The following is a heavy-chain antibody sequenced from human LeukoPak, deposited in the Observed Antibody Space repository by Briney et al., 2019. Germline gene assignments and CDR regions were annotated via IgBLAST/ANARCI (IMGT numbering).Heavy chain of an antibody. CDR1: GFTSSSYT. Sequence: GGSRRLSCAASGFTSSSYTMSWVRQAPGKGLEWVSSMISSSSYIYYTDSVEGRFTISRDNAKNSLSLQMNSMGAEDTPAYYCARGRRGWSQGSSNYYIDVWAKGPRVSVS. D-gene: IGHD3-10*01. J-gene: IGHJ6*03. V-gene: IGHV3-21*01. CDR3: ARGRRGWSQGSSNYYIDV. CDR2: MISSSSYI.